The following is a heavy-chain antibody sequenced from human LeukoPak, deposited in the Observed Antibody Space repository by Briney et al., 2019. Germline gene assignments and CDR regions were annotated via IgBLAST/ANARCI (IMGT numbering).Heavy chain of an antibody. J-gene: IGHJ3*02. CDR2: IYPGDSDT. Sequence: GESLKISCKGSGYSFTSYWIGWVRQMPGKGLEWMGIIYPGDSDTRYSPSFQGQVTISADKSISTAYLQWSSLKASDTAAYYCARPPRVSSGAFDIWGQGTMVTVSS. CDR3: ARPPRVSSGAFDI. V-gene: IGHV5-51*01. CDR1: GYSFTSYW. D-gene: IGHD2-8*01.